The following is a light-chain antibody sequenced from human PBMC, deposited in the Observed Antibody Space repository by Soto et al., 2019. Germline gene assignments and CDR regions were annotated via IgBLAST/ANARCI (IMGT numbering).Light chain of an antibody. J-gene: IGKJ5*01. CDR1: QRITTW. CDR3: QKYNSSPIT. CDR2: DAS. Sequence: DIQMTQSPSTLSASVGDRVTITCRASQRITTWLAWYQQKPGKAPKLLIYDASSLESGVPSRFSGSGSGTEFTLSISSLQPDDFATYYCQKYNSSPITFGQGTRLEI. V-gene: IGKV1-5*01.